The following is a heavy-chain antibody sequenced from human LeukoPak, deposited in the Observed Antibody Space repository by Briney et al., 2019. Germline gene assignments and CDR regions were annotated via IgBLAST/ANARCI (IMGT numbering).Heavy chain of an antibody. CDR1: GFTFSNYA. V-gene: IGHV3-23*01. CDR3: AREKGDGYNYITYYFDY. CDR2: ISGSGGST. D-gene: IGHD5-24*01. Sequence: GGSLRLSCAASGFTFSNYAMRWVRQAPGKGLEWVSGISGSGGSTYYADSVKGRFTISRDNSKNTLYLQMNSLRAEDTAVYYCAREKGDGYNYITYYFDYWGQGTLVTVSS. J-gene: IGHJ4*02.